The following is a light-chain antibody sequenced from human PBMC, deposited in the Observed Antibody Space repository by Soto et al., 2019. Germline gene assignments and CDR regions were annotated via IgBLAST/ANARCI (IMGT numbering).Light chain of an antibody. CDR2: GSS. CDR1: QGIRNIY. CDR3: QQFLH. V-gene: IGKV3-20*01. Sequence: ELVLTQSPGTLSLSPGERATLSCRASQGIRNIYLDWYQQKAGQAPRLLIYGSSSRATGIPDRFSGSGSGTDFTPTISRLELEAFEIYYCQQFLHFGQGTKLEI. J-gene: IGKJ2*01.